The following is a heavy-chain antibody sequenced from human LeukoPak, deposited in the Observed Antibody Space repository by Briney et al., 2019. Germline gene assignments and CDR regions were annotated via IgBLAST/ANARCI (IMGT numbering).Heavy chain of an antibody. CDR3: ARESSRGAFDI. V-gene: IGHV3-21*01. CDR2: ISGSSSYI. Sequence: PGGSLRLSCAASGFTFSTYSMNWVRQAPGKGLEWVSSISGSSSYIYYADSVKGRFTVSRDNSKNTLYLQMNSLRAEDTAVYYCARESSRGAFDIWGQGTMVTVSS. J-gene: IGHJ3*02. CDR1: GFTFSTYS. D-gene: IGHD6-13*01.